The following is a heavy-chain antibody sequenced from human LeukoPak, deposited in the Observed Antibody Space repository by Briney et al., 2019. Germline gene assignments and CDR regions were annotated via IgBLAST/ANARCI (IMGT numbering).Heavy chain of an antibody. D-gene: IGHD2-8*01. V-gene: IGHV3-11*01. CDR3: ARCAGVWVYYFDY. CDR1: GFTFSNYY. Sequence: GGSLRLSCAASGFTFSNYYMSWIRQAPGKGLEWVSYISSNSGTIYYADSVKGRFTISRDNAKNSLYLQMNTLRAEDTAVYYCARCAGVWVYYFDYWGQGTLVIVSS. CDR2: ISSNSGTI. J-gene: IGHJ4*02.